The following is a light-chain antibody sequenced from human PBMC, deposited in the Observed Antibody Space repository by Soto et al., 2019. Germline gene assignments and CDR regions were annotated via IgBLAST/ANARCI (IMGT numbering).Light chain of an antibody. V-gene: IGKV3D-20*01. J-gene: IGKJ1*01. CDR1: QSVSSSY. CDR2: DAS. Sequence: EIVLTQSPATLSLSPGETATLSCGASQSVSSSYLAWYQQKPGLAPRLLIYDASSRATGIPDRFSGSGSGTGFTLTISRLEPEDFAVYYCQHYGSSPWTFGQGTKVEIK. CDR3: QHYGSSPWT.